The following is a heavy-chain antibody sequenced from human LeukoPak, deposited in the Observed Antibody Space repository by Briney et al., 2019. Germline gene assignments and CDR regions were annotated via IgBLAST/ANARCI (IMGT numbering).Heavy chain of an antibody. CDR2: ISYDGSNK. J-gene: IGHJ3*02. V-gene: IGHV3-30*18. CDR1: GFTFSSYG. D-gene: IGHD3-10*01. Sequence: GGSLRLSYAASGFTFSSYGMHWVRQAPGKGLEWVAVISYDGSNKYYADSVKGRFTISRDNSKNTLYLQMNSLRADDTAVYYCAKDRQFSGGRSFIPDAFDIWGQGTMVTVSS. CDR3: AKDRQFSGGRSFIPDAFDI.